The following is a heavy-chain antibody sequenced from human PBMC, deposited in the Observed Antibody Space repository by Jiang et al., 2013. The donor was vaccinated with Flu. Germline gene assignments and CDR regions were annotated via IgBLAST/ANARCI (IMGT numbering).Heavy chain of an antibody. CDR3: TTVKEDTIGAGDY. V-gene: IGHV3-15*01. Sequence: KGRFTISRDDSKNTLYLQMNSLKTEDTAVYYCTTVKEDTIGAGDYWGQGTLVTVSS. J-gene: IGHJ4*02. D-gene: IGHD2-15*01.